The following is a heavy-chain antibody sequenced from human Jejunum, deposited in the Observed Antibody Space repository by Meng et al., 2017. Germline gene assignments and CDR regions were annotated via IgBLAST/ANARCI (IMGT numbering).Heavy chain of an antibody. V-gene: IGHV4-39*01. CDR2: VYYTGRT. J-gene: IGHJ5*02. CDR3: ARAKVTPMGYWFDP. Sequence: QVQLQESGPGLVKPSETLSLTCAGSGDSISSTYYYWDWVRQPPGKGLEWIGSVYYTGRTFYNPSLKSRVTISLDTSKNQFSLNLRSVAAADTAVYYCARAKVTPMGYWFDPWGQGTLVTVSS. CDR1: GDSISSTYYY. D-gene: IGHD2-21*02.